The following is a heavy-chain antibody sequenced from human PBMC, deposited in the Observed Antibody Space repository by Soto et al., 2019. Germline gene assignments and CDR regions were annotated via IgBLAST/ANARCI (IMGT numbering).Heavy chain of an antibody. D-gene: IGHD5-12*01. CDR3: AKVTNIVATIPLEGYWYFDL. CDR2: ISGSGGST. Sequence: EVQLLESGGGLVQPGGSLRLSCAASGFTFSSYAMSWVRQAPGKGLEWVSAISGSGGSTYYADSVKGRFTISRDNSKNTLYLQMNSLRAEDTAVYYCAKVTNIVATIPLEGYWYFDLWGRGTLVTVSS. V-gene: IGHV3-23*01. J-gene: IGHJ2*01. CDR1: GFTFSSYA.